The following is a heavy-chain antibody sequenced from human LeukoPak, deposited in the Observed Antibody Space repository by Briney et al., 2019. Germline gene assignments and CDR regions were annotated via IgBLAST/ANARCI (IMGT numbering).Heavy chain of an antibody. CDR2: IRGSDGRT. D-gene: IGHD2-8*01. V-gene: IGHV3-23*01. CDR3: AKDPNGDYIGAFDI. Sequence: GGSLRLSCAASKFTFRSYAMTRVRQAPGQGLEWVSSIRGSDGRTFYADSVKGRFTISRDNAKNTLYLQMNSLRAEDTAVYYCAKDPNGDYIGAFDIWGQGIMVTVSS. J-gene: IGHJ3*02. CDR1: KFTFRSYA.